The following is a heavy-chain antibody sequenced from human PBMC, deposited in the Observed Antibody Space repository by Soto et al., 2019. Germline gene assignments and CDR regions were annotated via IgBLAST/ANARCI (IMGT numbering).Heavy chain of an antibody. J-gene: IGHJ6*02. CDR3: AHSLRGYSYGLTSYYYYGMDV. Sequence: QITLKESGPTLVKPTQTLTLTCTFSGFSLSTGGVGVGWIRQPPGKALEWLALIYWDDDKRYSPSLKSRLTITKDTSKNQVVLTMTNMDPVDTATYYCAHSLRGYSYGLTSYYYYGMDVWGQGTTVTVSS. CDR2: IYWDDDK. D-gene: IGHD5-18*01. V-gene: IGHV2-5*02. CDR1: GFSLSTGGVG.